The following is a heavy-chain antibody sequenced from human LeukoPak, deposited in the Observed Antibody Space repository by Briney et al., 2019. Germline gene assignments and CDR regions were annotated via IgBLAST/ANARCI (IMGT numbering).Heavy chain of an antibody. J-gene: IGHJ5*02. CDR2: ISYSGST. CDR1: GASISSYY. CDR3: ARGGNSYGYLNYFDP. Sequence: SETLSLTCTVSGASISSYYWSWIRQPPGKGLEWIGYISYSGSTNYNPSLKSRVSVSEDTSKNQFSLKLSSVIAADTAVYYCARGGNSYGYLNYFDPWGQGILVTVSS. D-gene: IGHD5-18*01. V-gene: IGHV4-59*01.